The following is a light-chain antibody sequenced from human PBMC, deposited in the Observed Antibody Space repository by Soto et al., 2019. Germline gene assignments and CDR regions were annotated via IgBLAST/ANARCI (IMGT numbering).Light chain of an antibody. CDR2: RVS. CDR1: QSLVYTDGHTY. J-gene: IGKJ4*01. CDR3: MQGTHWPLT. Sequence: DVVLTQSPLSLSVTLGQPASISCRSSQSLVYTDGHTYLGWFQQRPGQSPRRLIYRVSNRDSGVPDRFSGSGSGTDFTLKISRVEAEDVGVYYCMQGTHWPLTFCGGTKVEFK. V-gene: IGKV2-30*01.